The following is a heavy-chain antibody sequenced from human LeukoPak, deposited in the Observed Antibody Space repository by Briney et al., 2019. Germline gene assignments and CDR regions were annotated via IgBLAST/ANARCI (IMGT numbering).Heavy chain of an antibody. CDR1: GGSISSSSYY. J-gene: IGHJ4*02. V-gene: IGHV4-39*07. CDR2: IYYSGST. CDR3: ARADPYYYDSSGLYYFDY. Sequence: SETLSLTCTVSGGSISSSSYYWGWIRQPPGKGLEWIGSIYYSGSTYYNPSLKSRVTISVDTSKNQFSLKLSSVTAADTAVYYCARADPYYYDSSGLYYFDYWGQGTLVTVSS. D-gene: IGHD3-22*01.